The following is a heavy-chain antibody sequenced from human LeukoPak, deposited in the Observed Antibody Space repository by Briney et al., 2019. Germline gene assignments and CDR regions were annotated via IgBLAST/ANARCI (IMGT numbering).Heavy chain of an antibody. Sequence: SQTLSLTRTVSGGSISSGSYYWSWIRQPAGKGLEWIGRIYTSGRTNYNPSLKSRVTISVDTSKDQFSLKLSSVTAADTAVYYCARDSLTGDAFDIWGQGTMVTVSS. V-gene: IGHV4-61*02. J-gene: IGHJ3*02. CDR3: ARDSLTGDAFDI. D-gene: IGHD7-27*01. CDR1: GGSISSGSYY. CDR2: IYTSGRT.